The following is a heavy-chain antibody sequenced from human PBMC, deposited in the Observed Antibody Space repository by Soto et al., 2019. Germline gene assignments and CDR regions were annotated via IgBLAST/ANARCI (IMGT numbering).Heavy chain of an antibody. CDR2: IYWDDDK. CDR3: AHRVLRTVFGLVTTTAIYFDF. CDR1: GFSLTTSGVG. Sequence: QITLNESGPTVVRPTETLTLTCRFSGFSLTTSGVGVGWIRQPPGKAPEWLALIYWDDDKRYSASLKSKLTITKDTSKNQVVLTVSDLDPTDTATYYCAHRVLRTVFGLVTTTAIYFDFWGQGTPVAVSS. V-gene: IGHV2-5*02. D-gene: IGHD3-3*01. J-gene: IGHJ4*02.